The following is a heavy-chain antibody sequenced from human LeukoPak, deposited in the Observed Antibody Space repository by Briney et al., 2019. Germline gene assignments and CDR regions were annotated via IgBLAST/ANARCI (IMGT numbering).Heavy chain of an antibody. CDR2: IYPTGST. V-gene: IGHV4-59*11. CDR1: GGSLNSHY. CDR3: AREGRWGMKYYFDF. J-gene: IGHJ4*02. Sequence: SETLSLTCNVSGGSLNSHYWSWVRQSPEKGLEWIGQIYPTGSTHYNPSLRSRFAISVDTSKNKLFLNVKSVTAADTAVYYCAREGRWGMKYYFDFWGKGTLVIVSS. D-gene: IGHD4-23*01.